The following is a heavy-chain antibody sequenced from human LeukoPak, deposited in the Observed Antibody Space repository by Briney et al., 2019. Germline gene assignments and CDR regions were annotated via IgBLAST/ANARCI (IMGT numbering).Heavy chain of an antibody. V-gene: IGHV3-23*01. D-gene: IGHD1-26*01. CDR2: ISGSGGST. CDR3: AKDPGIVGATKHDY. CDR1: GFTFSSYA. J-gene: IGHJ4*02. Sequence: GGSLRLSCAASGFTFSSYAMSWVRQAPGKGLEWVSAISGSGGSTYYADSVKGRFTISRDNSKNTLYLQMNSLRAEDTAVYYCAKDPGIVGATKHDYWGQGTLVTVSS.